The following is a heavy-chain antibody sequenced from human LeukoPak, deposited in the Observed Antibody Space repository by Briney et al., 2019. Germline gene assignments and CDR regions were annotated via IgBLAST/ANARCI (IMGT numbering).Heavy chain of an antibody. CDR2: ISSSSSPI. V-gene: IGHV3-48*02. CDR1: GFXFSSYT. CDR3: ARGYRPNWGSTVGDY. D-gene: IGHD7-27*01. J-gene: IGHJ4*02. Sequence: GGSLRLSCAASGFXFSSYTMNWVRQAPGKGPEWVSYISSSSSPIYYADSVKGRFTISRDNAKNSLYLQMNSLRDEDTAVYYCARGYRPNWGSTVGDYWGQGTLVTVSS.